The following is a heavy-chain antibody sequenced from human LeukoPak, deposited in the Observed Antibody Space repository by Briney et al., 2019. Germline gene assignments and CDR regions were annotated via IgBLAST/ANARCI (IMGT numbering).Heavy chain of an antibody. V-gene: IGHV4-61*02. Sequence: PSETLSLTCTVSGGSISSGSYYWRWIRQPAGRGLEWIVRIYNSGSTNYNPSHKSRITISVDTSKNQFSLKLSSVPAADTAVYYCASSGAAGTPSYIYYFDYWGQGTLVTVSS. CDR3: ASSGAAGTPSYIYYFDY. CDR2: IYNSGST. CDR1: GGSISSGSYY. J-gene: IGHJ4*02. D-gene: IGHD6-19*01.